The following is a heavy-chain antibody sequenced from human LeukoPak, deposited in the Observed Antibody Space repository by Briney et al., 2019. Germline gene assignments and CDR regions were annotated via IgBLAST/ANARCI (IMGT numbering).Heavy chain of an antibody. J-gene: IGHJ4*02. D-gene: IGHD1-26*01. Sequence: PRRSLRLSCAASGFTFSSYGMHWVRQAPGKGLEWVAVIWSDGSNKYYADSVKGRFTISRDNSKNTLYLQMNSLRAEDTAVYYCAKDASSYSGSYFDYWGQGTLVTVSS. CDR1: GFTFSSYG. CDR3: AKDASSYSGSYFDY. CDR2: IWSDGSNK. V-gene: IGHV3-33*06.